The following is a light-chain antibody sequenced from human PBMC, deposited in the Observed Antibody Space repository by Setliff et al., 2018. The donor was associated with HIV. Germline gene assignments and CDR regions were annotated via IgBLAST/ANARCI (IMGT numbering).Light chain of an antibody. Sequence: QSALTQPASVSGSPGQSITISCTGTSSDVGGYNYASWYQQHPGKAPKVMIYEVSNRPSGVSNRFSGSKSGNTASLTISGLQAEDEADYYCSSYTSNSTKVFGTGTKVTVL. CDR2: EVS. J-gene: IGLJ1*01. V-gene: IGLV2-14*01. CDR1: SSDVGGYNY. CDR3: SSYTSNSTKV.